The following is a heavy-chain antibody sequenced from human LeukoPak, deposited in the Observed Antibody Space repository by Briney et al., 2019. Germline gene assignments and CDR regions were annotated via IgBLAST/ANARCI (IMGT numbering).Heavy chain of an antibody. D-gene: IGHD3-22*01. CDR2: IRYDGSNK. CDR3: AKDHLYYDSSGYLNY. J-gene: IGHJ4*02. Sequence: GGSLRLSCAASGFTFSSYGMHWVRQAPGKGLEGVAFIRYDGSNKYYADSVKGRFTISRDNSKNTLYLQMNSLRAEDTAVYYCAKDHLYYDSSGYLNYWGQGTLVPVP. CDR1: GFTFSSYG. V-gene: IGHV3-30*02.